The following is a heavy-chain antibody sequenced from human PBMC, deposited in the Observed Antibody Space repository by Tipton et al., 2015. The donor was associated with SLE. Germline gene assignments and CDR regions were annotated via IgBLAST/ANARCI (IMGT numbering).Heavy chain of an antibody. Sequence: SLRLSCAASGFKLSGYAMHWVRQAPGKGLEYVSGISSDGTNTYYANSVKGRFSISRDDSKNILYLQMGSLRPGDMAVYYCASVLLWSLDYWGQGTLVTVSS. J-gene: IGHJ4*02. V-gene: IGHV3-64*01. CDR1: GFKLSGYA. CDR2: ISSDGTNT. CDR3: ASVLLWSLDY. D-gene: IGHD3-10*01.